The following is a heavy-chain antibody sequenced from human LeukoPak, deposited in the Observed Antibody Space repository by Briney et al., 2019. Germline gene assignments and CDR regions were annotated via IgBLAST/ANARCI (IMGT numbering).Heavy chain of an antibody. CDR3: ARDPPYYDFWSGSHLNAFDI. V-gene: IGHV4-39*07. J-gene: IGHJ3*02. CDR2: IYHSGST. Sequence: SETLSLTCTVSGGSISSSSYYWGWIRQPPGKGLEWIGYIYHSGSTYYNPSLKSRVTISVDRSKNQFSLKLSSVTAADTAVYYCARDPPYYDFWSGSHLNAFDIWGQGTMVTVSS. CDR1: GGSISSSSYY. D-gene: IGHD3-3*01.